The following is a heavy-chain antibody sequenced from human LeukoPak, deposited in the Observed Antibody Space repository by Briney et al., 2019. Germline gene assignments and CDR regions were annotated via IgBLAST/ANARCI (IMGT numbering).Heavy chain of an antibody. Sequence: PGGSLRLSCAASGFTFSSYAMSWVRQAPGKGLEWVSAISGSGGSTYYADSVKGRFTISRDNSKNTLYLQMNSLRAEDTAVYYCAKASRSDYSSSPFDYWGQGTLVTVSS. CDR3: AKASRSDYSSSPFDY. V-gene: IGHV3-23*01. J-gene: IGHJ4*02. D-gene: IGHD6-6*01. CDR1: GFTFSSYA. CDR2: ISGSGGST.